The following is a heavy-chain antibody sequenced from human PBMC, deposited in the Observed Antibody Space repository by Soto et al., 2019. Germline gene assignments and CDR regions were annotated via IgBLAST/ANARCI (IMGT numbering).Heavy chain of an antibody. J-gene: IGHJ3*02. D-gene: IGHD3-22*01. CDR1: GGTFSSYA. V-gene: IGHV1-69*01. Sequence: QVQLVQSGAEVKKPGSSVKVSCKASGGTFSSYAISWVRQAPGQGLEWMGGIIPIFGTANYAQKFQGRVTITADESTNTAYMELSSLRSEDTAVYYCARDNYYDSSGPANAFDIWGQGTMVTVSS. CDR3: ARDNYYDSSGPANAFDI. CDR2: IIPIFGTA.